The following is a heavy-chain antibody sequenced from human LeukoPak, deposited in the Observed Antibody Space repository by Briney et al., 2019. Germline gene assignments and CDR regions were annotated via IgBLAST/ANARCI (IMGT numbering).Heavy chain of an antibody. CDR1: GFTYGNYA. V-gene: IGHV3-23*01. D-gene: IGHD3-16*01. Sequence: GGSLGLSCEVSGFTYGNYAMSWVRQAPGKGLEWISGISASGHYTYTADSLKGRFTISRDNSKNTLYLQMNSLRAEDTALYYCAKDGSWGDYYFYFYIDVWGKGTTVTVSS. CDR3: AKDGSWGDYYFYFYIDV. J-gene: IGHJ6*03. CDR2: ISASGHYT.